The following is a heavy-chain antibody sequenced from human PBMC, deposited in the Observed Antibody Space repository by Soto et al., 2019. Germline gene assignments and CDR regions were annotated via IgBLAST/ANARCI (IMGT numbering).Heavy chain of an antibody. V-gene: IGHV4-39*01. D-gene: IGHD3-10*01. J-gene: IGHJ6*03. CDR2: MSHSGGT. CDR1: GGFVSSGSYY. CDR3: ARLVNYYGSGSYYPDATYYYYYYMDV. Sequence: ASETLSLTCAVYGGFVSSGSYYWSWIRQPPGKGLEWIGEMSHSGGTYFNPSLKSRVTISVDTSKNQFSLKLSSVTAADTAVYYCARLVNYYGSGSYYPDATYYYYYYMDVWGKGTTVTVSS.